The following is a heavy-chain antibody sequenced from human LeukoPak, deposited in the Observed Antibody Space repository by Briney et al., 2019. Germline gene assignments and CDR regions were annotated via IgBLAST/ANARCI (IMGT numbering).Heavy chain of an antibody. V-gene: IGHV1-2*02. CDR1: GYTFTDYY. Sequence: GASVKVSCKASGYTFTDYYIHWVRQAPGQGLQWMGWINPKSGGTNYAPKFQGRVTVTRDTSISTAYMELSRLRSDDTALYYCARTNDATRQQLCSFWGQGTLVSVSS. CDR3: ARTNDATRQQLCSF. J-gene: IGHJ1*01. D-gene: IGHD6-13*01. CDR2: INPKSGGT.